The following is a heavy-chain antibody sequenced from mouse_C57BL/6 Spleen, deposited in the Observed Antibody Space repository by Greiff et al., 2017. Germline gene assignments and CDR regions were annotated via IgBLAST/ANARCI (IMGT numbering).Heavy chain of an antibody. CDR3: ARYYYGSGGYAMDY. CDR2: INPNNGGT. Sequence: VQLQQSGPELVKPGASVKIPCKASGYTFTDYNMDWVKQSHGKSLEWIGDINPNNGGTIYNQKFKGKATLTVDKSSSTAYMELRSLTSEDTAVYYCARYYYGSGGYAMDYWGQGTSVTVSS. CDR1: GYTFTDYN. J-gene: IGHJ4*01. D-gene: IGHD1-1*01. V-gene: IGHV1-18*01.